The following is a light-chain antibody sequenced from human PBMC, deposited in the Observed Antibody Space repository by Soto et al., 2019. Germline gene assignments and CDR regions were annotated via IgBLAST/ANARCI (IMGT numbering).Light chain of an antibody. CDR1: SSDVGSYNL. CDR2: EAS. Sequence: QSVLTQPASVSGSPGQSITISCTGTSSDVGSYNLVSWYQQHPGKVPKIMIYEASKRPSGAPNRVSGSKSGNTASLTISGLQAEDEADYYCCSYAGSSTWVFGTGTKLTVL. J-gene: IGLJ1*01. V-gene: IGLV2-23*01. CDR3: CSYAGSSTWV.